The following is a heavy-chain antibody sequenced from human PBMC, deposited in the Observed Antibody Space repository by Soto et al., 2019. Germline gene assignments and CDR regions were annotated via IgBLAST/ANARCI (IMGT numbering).Heavy chain of an antibody. CDR2: IGTSGTPT. CDR1: GFTVRNYA. D-gene: IGHD2-21*01. CDR3: TRILWSSRRDALDI. Sequence: GGSLRLSCIASGFTVRNYAMAWVRQAPGEDLEGVSAIGTSGTPTLYADSVKSRFSISRDDSRNTVSLQMNSLGVEDTATYYCTRILWSSRRDALDIWGQGTTVTVS. V-gene: IGHV3-23*01. J-gene: IGHJ6*02.